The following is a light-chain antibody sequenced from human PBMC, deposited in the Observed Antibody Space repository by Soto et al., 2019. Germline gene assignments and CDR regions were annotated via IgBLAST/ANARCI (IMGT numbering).Light chain of an antibody. J-gene: IGKJ3*01. CDR3: QQRSNWPRFT. CDR2: DAS. CDR1: QSVSSY. Sequence: EIVLTQSPATLSLSPGERATLSCRASQSVSSYLAWYQQKPGQAPRLLIYDASNRATGIPARFSGSRSGSDFTLTISGLGPEDFVVYYCQQRSNWPRFTFGPGTKVDTK. V-gene: IGKV3-11*01.